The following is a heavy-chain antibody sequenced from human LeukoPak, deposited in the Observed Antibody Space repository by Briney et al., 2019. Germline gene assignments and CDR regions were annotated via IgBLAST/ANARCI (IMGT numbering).Heavy chain of an antibody. Sequence: PGGSLSLSCAASGFTFSSYAMSWVRQAPGKGLEWVSAISGSGGSTYYADSVKGRFTISRDNSKNTLYLQMNSLRAEDTAVYYCAKGSLSSSWLNYYGMDVWGQGTTVTVSS. V-gene: IGHV3-23*01. CDR2: ISGSGGST. CDR3: AKGSLSSSWLNYYGMDV. J-gene: IGHJ6*02. CDR1: GFTFSSYA. D-gene: IGHD6-13*01.